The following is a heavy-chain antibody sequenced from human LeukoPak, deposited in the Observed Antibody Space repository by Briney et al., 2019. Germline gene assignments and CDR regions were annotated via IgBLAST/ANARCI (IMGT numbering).Heavy chain of an antibody. J-gene: IGHJ4*02. CDR2: ISYDGSNK. CDR1: GFTFSSYA. CDR3: AEISDDY. V-gene: IGHV3-30-3*01. D-gene: IGHD2/OR15-2a*01. Sequence: PGGSLRLSCAAPGFTFSSYAMHWVRQAPGKGLEWVAVISYDGSNKYYADSVKGRFTISRDNSKNTLYLQMNSLRAEDTAVYYCAEISDDYWGQGTLVTVSS.